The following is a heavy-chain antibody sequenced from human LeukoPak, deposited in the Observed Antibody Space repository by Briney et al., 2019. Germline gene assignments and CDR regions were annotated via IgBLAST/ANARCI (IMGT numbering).Heavy chain of an antibody. Sequence: SETLSLTCTVSGGSISSYYWSWIWQPPGKGLEWIGYIYYSGSTNYNPSLKSRVTISVDTSKNQFSLKLSSVTGADTAVYYCAAGDYYDSSGYYYVKLDYWGQGTLVTVSS. V-gene: IGHV4-59*01. CDR2: IYYSGST. J-gene: IGHJ4*02. D-gene: IGHD3-22*01. CDR3: AAGDYYDSSGYYYVKLDY. CDR1: GGSISSYY.